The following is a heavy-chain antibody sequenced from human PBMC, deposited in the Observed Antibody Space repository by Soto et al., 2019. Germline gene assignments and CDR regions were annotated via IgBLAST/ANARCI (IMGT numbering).Heavy chain of an antibody. CDR2: INAGNGNT. CDR1: GYTFTSYA. D-gene: IGHD6-19*01. Sequence: QVPLVQSGAEVKKPGASVKVSCKASGYTFTSYAMHWVRQAPGQRLEWMGGINAGNGNTKYSQKVQGRVTITRDTSASTAYMEGSSLGSEDTAVYYCARDSAMKYSSAAYYYYGMDVGGQGTMVTVSS. CDR3: ARDSAMKYSSAAYYYYGMDV. V-gene: IGHV1-3*01. J-gene: IGHJ6*02.